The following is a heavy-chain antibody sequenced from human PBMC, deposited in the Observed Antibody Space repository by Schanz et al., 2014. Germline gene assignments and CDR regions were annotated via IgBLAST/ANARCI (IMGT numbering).Heavy chain of an antibody. Sequence: QVHLMESGGGVVQPGRSLRLSCAASGFTFSGNAMHWVRQAPGKGLEWVAVVSDDGNKKYYADSVKGRFTISRDNSKNTLSLQMNSLRAEDTAVYYCAKGRFGELSAFDIWGQGTMVTVSS. CDR3: AKGRFGELSAFDI. CDR1: GFTFSGNA. CDR2: VSDDGNKK. V-gene: IGHV3-30*18. J-gene: IGHJ3*02. D-gene: IGHD3-10*01.